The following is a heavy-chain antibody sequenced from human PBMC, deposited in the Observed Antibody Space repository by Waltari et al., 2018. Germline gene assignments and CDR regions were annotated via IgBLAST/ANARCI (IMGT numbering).Heavy chain of an antibody. CDR3: ARTHGYNYYDY. V-gene: IGHV5-51*01. D-gene: IGHD1-1*01. J-gene: IGHJ4*02. CDR2: IYPSDSDVKY. Sequence: EVQLVQSGAEVKKPGESLKISCKASGYKFITYWIGWVRQMPGKGLEWMGIIYPSDSDVKYRYSPSFQGQITISVDKSISTAYLQWSSLKASDTAMYYCARTHGYNYYDYWGLGTLVTVSS. CDR1: GYKFITYW.